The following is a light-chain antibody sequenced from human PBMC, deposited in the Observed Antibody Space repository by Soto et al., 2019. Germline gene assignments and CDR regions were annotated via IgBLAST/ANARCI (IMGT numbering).Light chain of an antibody. V-gene: IGLV2-14*01. J-gene: IGLJ3*02. CDR2: EVS. CDR1: SSDVGGYNY. CDR3: QSYDNSLSGSWV. Sequence: QSALTQPASVSGSAGQSIAISCTGTSSDVGGYNYVSWYQQHPGKAPKLLLSEVSKRPSGVSDRFSGSKSGNTASLTINGLQAEDEAHYYCQSYDNSLSGSWVFGGGTQLTVL.